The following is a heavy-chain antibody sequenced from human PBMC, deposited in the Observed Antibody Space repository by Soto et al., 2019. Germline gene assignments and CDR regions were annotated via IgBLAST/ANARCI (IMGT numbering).Heavy chain of an antibody. CDR1: GFTVSSNY. V-gene: IGHV3-53*04. CDR3: AREGVTTDTYYYYMDV. Sequence: EVQLVESGGGLVQPGGSLRLSCAASGFTVSSNYMSWVRQAPGKGLEWVSVIYSGGSTYYADSVKSRFTISRHNYKNTLYLQMNSLRAEDTALDYCAREGVTTDTYYYYMDVWGKGTTVTVSS. D-gene: IGHD4-17*01. J-gene: IGHJ6*03. CDR2: IYSGGST.